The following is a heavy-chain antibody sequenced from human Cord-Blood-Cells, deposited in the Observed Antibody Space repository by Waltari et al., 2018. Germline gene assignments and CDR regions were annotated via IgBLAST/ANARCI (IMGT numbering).Heavy chain of an antibody. Sequence: QVQLQESGPGLVKPSQTLSLTCTLSGGSLSSGGYYRRWIRQHPGKGLEWIGCIYYSGSTYYNPSLKSRVTISVDTSKNQFSLKLSSVTAADTAVYYCARGTRTTDYWGQGTLVTVSS. V-gene: IGHV4-31*03. CDR3: ARGTRTTDY. CDR2: IYYSGST. CDR1: GGSLSSGGYY. J-gene: IGHJ4*02.